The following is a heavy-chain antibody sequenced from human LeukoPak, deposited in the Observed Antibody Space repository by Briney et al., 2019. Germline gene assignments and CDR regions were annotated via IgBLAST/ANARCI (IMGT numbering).Heavy chain of an antibody. V-gene: IGHV3-23*01. CDR2: ISGGGGTT. CDR3: ARYYVSSGYYGRHDS. D-gene: IGHD3-22*01. CDR1: GFTFSNYA. J-gene: IGHJ4*02. Sequence: GGSLRLSCAASGFTFSNYAMSWVRQAPGKGLEWVSAISGGGGTTYYADSVKGRFTISRDNSKNTLYLQMNGLRAEDTAVYYCARYYVSSGYYGRHDSWGQGTLVTVSS.